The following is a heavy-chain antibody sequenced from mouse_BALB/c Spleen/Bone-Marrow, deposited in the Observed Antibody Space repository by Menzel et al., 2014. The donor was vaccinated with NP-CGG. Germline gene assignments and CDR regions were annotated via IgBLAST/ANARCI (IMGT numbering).Heavy chain of an antibody. CDR1: GFSLTSYG. V-gene: IGHV2-9*02. J-gene: IGHJ4*01. Sequence: VKVVESGPGLVAPSQSLSITCTVSGFSLTSYGVHWVRQPPGKGLEWLGVIWAGGSTNYNSALMSRLSISKDNSKSQVFLKMNSLQTDDTAMYYCARDRSYYGMDYWGQGTSVTVSS. CDR3: ARDRSYYGMDY. CDR2: IWAGGST.